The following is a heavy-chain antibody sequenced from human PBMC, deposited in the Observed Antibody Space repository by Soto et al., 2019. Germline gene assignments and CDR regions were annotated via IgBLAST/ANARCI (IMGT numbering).Heavy chain of an antibody. J-gene: IGHJ6*02. CDR3: ARGAKLGYCSSTSCYSYGMDV. CDR2: IYPGDSET. Sequence: EVQLVQSGAEVKKPGESLKISCKGSGYSFTIYWIGWVRQMPGKGLEWMGIIYPGDSETRYNPSFQGQVTISADKSISTASLQWSSLKASDTAMYYCARGAKLGYCSSTSCYSYGMDVWGQGTTVTVSS. V-gene: IGHV5-51*03. D-gene: IGHD2-2*01. CDR1: GYSFTIYW.